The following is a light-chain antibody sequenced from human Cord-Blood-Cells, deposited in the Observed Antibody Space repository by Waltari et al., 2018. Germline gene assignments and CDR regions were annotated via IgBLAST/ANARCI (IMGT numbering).Light chain of an antibody. J-gene: IGKJ5*01. CDR3: QQYGSSPPIT. CDR1: QSVSSSY. Sequence: ELVLTQSPGTLSLSPGERATLSCRASQSVSSSYLAWYQQKPGQAPRLLIYGASSRATGIPDRFSGSGSGTDFTLTISRLEPEDFAVYYSQQYGSSPPITFGQGTRLEIK. V-gene: IGKV3-20*01. CDR2: GAS.